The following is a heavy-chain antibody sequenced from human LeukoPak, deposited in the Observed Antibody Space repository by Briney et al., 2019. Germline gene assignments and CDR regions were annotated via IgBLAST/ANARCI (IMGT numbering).Heavy chain of an antibody. CDR2: ISYDGSNK. V-gene: IGHV3-30*18. Sequence: GGSPRLSCAASGFTFSSYGMHWVRQAPGKGLEWVAVISYDGSNKYYADSVKGRFTISRDNSKNTLYLQMNSLRAEDTAVYYCAKVPYYYDSSGYWDAFDIWGQGTMVTVSS. D-gene: IGHD3-22*01. CDR1: GFTFSSYG. CDR3: AKVPYYYDSSGYWDAFDI. J-gene: IGHJ3*02.